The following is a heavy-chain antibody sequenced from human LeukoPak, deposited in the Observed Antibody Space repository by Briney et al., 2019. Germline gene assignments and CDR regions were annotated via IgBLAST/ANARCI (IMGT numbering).Heavy chain of an antibody. V-gene: IGHV1-18*01. D-gene: IGHD3-10*01. J-gene: IGHJ6*02. CDR2: ISAYNDNT. CDR1: GYTFTSYG. CDR3: ARDFQGVGSGSYYSLRYYYYGMDV. Sequence: ASVKVSCKASGYTFTSYGISWVRQAPGQGLEWMGWISAYNDNTNYAQKLQGRVTMTTDTSTSTAYMELRSLRSDDTAVYYCARDFQGVGSGSYYSLRYYYYGMDVWGQGTTVTVSS.